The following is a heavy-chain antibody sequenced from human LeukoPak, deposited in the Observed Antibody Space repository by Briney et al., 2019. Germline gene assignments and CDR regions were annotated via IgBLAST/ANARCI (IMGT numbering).Heavy chain of an antibody. D-gene: IGHD3-10*01. V-gene: IGHV5-51*01. Sequence: GESLQISFKASGYRFPYHWIAWVRQMPGKGLEWMGIIYPGDSDTRYSPSFQGQVTISTDKSINTAYLQWSSLKASDTAMYYCARLPNSGADLTWFDPWGQGTLVSVSS. J-gene: IGHJ5*02. CDR1: GYRFPYHW. CDR2: IYPGDSDT. CDR3: ARLPNSGADLTWFDP.